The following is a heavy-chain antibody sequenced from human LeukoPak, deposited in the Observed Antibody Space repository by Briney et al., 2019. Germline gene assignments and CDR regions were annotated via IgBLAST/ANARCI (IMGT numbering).Heavy chain of an antibody. D-gene: IGHD2-2*03. V-gene: IGHV4-59*08. Sequence: PSETLSLTCTVSGGPISSYYWSWIRQPPGKGLEWMGYIYYSGSTNYNPSLKSRVTISVDTSKNQFSLKLSSVTAADTAVYYCARHSRLDKSSLSWADYWGQGTLVTVSS. CDR3: ARHSRLDKSSLSWADY. CDR1: GGPISSYY. CDR2: IYYSGST. J-gene: IGHJ4*02.